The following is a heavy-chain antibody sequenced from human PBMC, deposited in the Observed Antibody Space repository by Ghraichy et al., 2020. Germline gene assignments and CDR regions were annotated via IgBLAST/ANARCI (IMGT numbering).Heavy chain of an antibody. D-gene: IGHD1-14*01. Sequence: SETLSLTCTVSGGSIISSYHWNWIRQPLGKGLEWIGYIYDSGSTNYNPSLNSRVTMSVDTSKNQFSLKLSSVTAADTAVYYCARAGMEASSRNWFDPWGQGTLVTVSS. J-gene: IGHJ5*02. CDR2: IYDSGST. V-gene: IGHV4-59*01. CDR3: ARAGMEASSRNWFDP. CDR1: GGSIISSYH.